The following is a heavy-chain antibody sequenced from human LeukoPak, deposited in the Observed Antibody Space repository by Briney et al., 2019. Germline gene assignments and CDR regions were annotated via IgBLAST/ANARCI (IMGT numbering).Heavy chain of an antibody. Sequence: PGGSLRLSCAASGFTFSSYGMHWVRQAPGKGLEWVAVISYDGSNKYYADSVKGRFTISRDNSKNTLYLQMNSLRAEDTAVYYCAKGGPPITFDWLLNFDYWGQGTLVTVSS. CDR3: AKGGPPITFDWLLNFDY. J-gene: IGHJ4*02. CDR1: GFTFSSYG. V-gene: IGHV3-30*18. D-gene: IGHD3-9*01. CDR2: ISYDGSNK.